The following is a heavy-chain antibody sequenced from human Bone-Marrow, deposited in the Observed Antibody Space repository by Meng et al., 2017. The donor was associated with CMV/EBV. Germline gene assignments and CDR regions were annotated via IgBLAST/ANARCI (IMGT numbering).Heavy chain of an antibody. CDR2: INPSGGST. CDR3: ARGGGTVRFLEWLNY. Sequence: ASVKVSCKASGYTFTGYYMHWVRQAPGQGLEWMGIINPSGGSTSYAQKFQGRVTMTRDTSTSTVYMELSSLTSEDTAVYFCARGGGTVRFLEWLNYWGQGTLVTVSS. J-gene: IGHJ4*02. CDR1: GYTFTGYY. V-gene: IGHV1-46*01. D-gene: IGHD3-3*01.